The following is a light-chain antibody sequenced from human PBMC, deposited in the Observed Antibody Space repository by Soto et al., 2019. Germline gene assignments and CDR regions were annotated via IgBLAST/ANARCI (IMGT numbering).Light chain of an antibody. V-gene: IGKV3-15*01. CDR1: QSVSSN. J-gene: IGKJ1*01. CDR3: QRYNNWPSWT. Sequence: EIVMTQSPATMSVSPGERATLSCRASQSVSSNLAWYQQKPGQAPRLLIYGASTRATGIPARFSGSGSGTEFTLTISSLQSEDSAVYYCQRYNNWPSWTFGQGTKVDIK. CDR2: GAS.